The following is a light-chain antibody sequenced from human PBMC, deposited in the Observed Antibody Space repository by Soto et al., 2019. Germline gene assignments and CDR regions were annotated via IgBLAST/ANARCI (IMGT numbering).Light chain of an antibody. CDR1: QNIKNY. Sequence: DIHMTRSPSSLSASVGDRVTITCQASQNIKNYLNWYQQKPGRAPKLLIYDASNLEAGVPSRFRGSGSGTDFTFTISRMKPEDIATYYCQQYENIPTFGQGTRLEIK. J-gene: IGKJ5*01. CDR2: DAS. CDR3: QQYENIPT. V-gene: IGKV1-33*01.